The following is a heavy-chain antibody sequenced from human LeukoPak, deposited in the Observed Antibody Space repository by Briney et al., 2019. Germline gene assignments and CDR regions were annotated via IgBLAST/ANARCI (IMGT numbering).Heavy chain of an antibody. CDR3: AKDRDVTTVVFDY. J-gene: IGHJ4*02. D-gene: IGHD4-23*01. Sequence: GGSLRLSCAASGFIFSSYVMSWVRQAPGKGLEWVSVITGSGDSTYYADSVKGRFTISGDNSKNTLYLQMNSLRADDTAVYYCAKDRDVTTVVFDYWGQGTLVTVSS. V-gene: IGHV3-23*01. CDR1: GFIFSSYV. CDR2: ITGSGDST.